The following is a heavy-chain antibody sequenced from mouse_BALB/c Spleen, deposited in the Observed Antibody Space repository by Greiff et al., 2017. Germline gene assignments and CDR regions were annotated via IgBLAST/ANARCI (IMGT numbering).Heavy chain of an antibody. V-gene: IGHV1-14*01. D-gene: IGHD3-2*01. Sequence: VQLQQSGPELVKPGASVKMSCKASGYTFTSYVMHWVKQKPGQGLEWIGYINPYNDGTKYNEKFKGKATLTSDKSSSTAYMELSSLTSEDSAVYYCAKDSSGYHSYAMDYWGQGTSVTVSS. CDR3: AKDSSGYHSYAMDY. CDR2: INPYNDGT. CDR1: GYTFTSYV. J-gene: IGHJ4*01.